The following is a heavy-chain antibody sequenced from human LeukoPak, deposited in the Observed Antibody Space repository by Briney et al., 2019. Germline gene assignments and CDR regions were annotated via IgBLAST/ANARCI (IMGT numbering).Heavy chain of an antibody. D-gene: IGHD6-19*01. Sequence: ASETLSLTCAVYGGSFSGYYWSWIRQPPGKGLEWLGEINHSGSTNYNPSLKSRVTISVDTSKNQFSLKLSSVTAADTAVYYCARGWYGSGWYFRGSFDYWGQGTLVTVSS. CDR2: INHSGST. V-gene: IGHV4-34*01. CDR3: ARGWYGSGWYFRGSFDY. CDR1: GGSFSGYY. J-gene: IGHJ4*02.